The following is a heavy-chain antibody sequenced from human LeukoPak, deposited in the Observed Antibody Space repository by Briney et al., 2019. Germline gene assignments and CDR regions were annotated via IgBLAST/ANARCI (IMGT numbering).Heavy chain of an antibody. V-gene: IGHV3-21*01. D-gene: IGHD3-16*01. Sequence: GGSLRLSCAASGFTFGSYTMNWVRQTPGKGLDWVSSITTLSSHIRYADSVKGRFTISRDNAQSSLYLQMNSLRAEDTAIYFCVREGVWYWGQGTLVTVSS. CDR1: GFTFGSYT. J-gene: IGHJ4*02. CDR2: ITTLSSHI. CDR3: VREGVWY.